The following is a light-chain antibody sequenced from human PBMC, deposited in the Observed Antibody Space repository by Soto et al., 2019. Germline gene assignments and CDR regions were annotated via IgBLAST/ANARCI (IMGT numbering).Light chain of an antibody. V-gene: IGKV1-39*01. CDR3: QQSYSTPRT. CDR1: QSISRY. CDR2: SAS. J-gene: IGKJ2*01. Sequence: DIQMTQSPSSLSASVGDRVTITCRASQSISRYVNWYQLKPGKAPKLLIYSASSLQSGVPSTFSGSGSGTDFTLTISSLQPEDFATYYCQQSYSTPRTFGQGTKLEIK.